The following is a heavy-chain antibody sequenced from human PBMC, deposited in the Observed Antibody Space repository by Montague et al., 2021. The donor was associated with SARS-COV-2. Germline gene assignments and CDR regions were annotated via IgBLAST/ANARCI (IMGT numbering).Heavy chain of an antibody. D-gene: IGHD2-2*01. Sequence: TLSLTCTVSGGSFSSRSYYWSWIRQSAGKGLEFLGRVYITGSTNYNPPLESRVTTSIDTSKNQFSLKLSSVTAADTAVYYCARHPLGYCSSTSCYVGWGQGTLVTVSS. V-gene: IGHV4-61*02. CDR3: ARHPLGYCSSTSCYVG. CDR2: VYITGST. J-gene: IGHJ4*02. CDR1: GGSFSSRSYY.